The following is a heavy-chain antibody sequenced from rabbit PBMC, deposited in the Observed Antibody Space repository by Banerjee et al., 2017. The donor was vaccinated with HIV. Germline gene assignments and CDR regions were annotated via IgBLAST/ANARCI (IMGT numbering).Heavy chain of an antibody. V-gene: IGHV1S45*01. CDR1: GFSFSRDYD. D-gene: IGHD4-1*01. J-gene: IGHJ4*01. CDR3: VRGYSSTTINYPNL. Sequence: QEQLVESGGGLVQPEGSLTLTCTTSGFSFSRDYDMCWVRQAPGKGLEWIGTIWTGNSDTDYASWAKGRFTISKASSTTVTLEMTSLTAADTATYFCVRGYSSTTINYPNLWGQGTLVTVS. CDR2: IWTGNSDT.